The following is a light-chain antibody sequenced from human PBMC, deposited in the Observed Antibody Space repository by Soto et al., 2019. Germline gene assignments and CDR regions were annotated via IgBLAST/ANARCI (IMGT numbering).Light chain of an antibody. CDR2: ETS. Sequence: PSTMSFATRERATLSCGLSEIVAGYLAWYQQKPGLPPRLLIYETSNRVIGLPDRFTGSGYGTDFTLTIRSLDPGDSGVYYCQQPWRWPSTPFGQVTRLEIK. V-gene: IGKV3-11*01. CDR1: EIVAGY. CDR3: QQPWRWPSTP. J-gene: IGKJ5*01.